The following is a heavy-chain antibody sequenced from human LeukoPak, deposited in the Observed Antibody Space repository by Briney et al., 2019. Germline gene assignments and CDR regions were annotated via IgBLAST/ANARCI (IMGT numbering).Heavy chain of an antibody. J-gene: IGHJ4*02. V-gene: IGHV3-74*01. CDR2: INGDGSSS. CDR3: ARVLQEWDLRRDY. CDR1: GFTFSNHW. Sequence: GGSLRLSCEVSGFTFSNHWMHWVRQAPGKWLVWVSRINGDGSSSTYADSVRGRFTLSRDNAKHTLYLQMNSLRAEDTAVNYCARVLQEWDLRRDYWGQGTLVTVSS. D-gene: IGHD1-26*01.